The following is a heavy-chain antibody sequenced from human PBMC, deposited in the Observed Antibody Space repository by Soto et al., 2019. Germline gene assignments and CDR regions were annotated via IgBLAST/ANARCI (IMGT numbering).Heavy chain of an antibody. D-gene: IGHD2-21*01. CDR3: ARGGGGGLFEH. V-gene: IGHV3-23*05. CDR1: GFTFHDYA. Sequence: GGSLRLSCATSGFTFHDYAMSWVRQAPGKGLEWVSAIAFTGSATYYADSVKGRFTISRDNSKNIVYLQMNSLGVEDTAVYYCARGGGGGLFEHWGQGVLVTVSS. J-gene: IGHJ4*02. CDR2: IAFTGSAT.